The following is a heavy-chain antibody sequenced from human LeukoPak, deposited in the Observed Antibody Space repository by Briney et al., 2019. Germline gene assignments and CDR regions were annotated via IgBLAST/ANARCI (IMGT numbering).Heavy chain of an antibody. Sequence: SQTLSLTCTVSGGSISSGAYYWSWVRQLPEKGLDWIGYIGYTGDTYYNPSLRSRATISKDTSKTQFSLRLNSLTAADTAVYYCARPISYYYGSGSSYFDYWGQGTLVTVSS. V-gene: IGHV4-31*03. CDR3: ARPISYYYGSGSSYFDY. CDR1: GGSISSGAYY. J-gene: IGHJ4*02. CDR2: IGYTGDT. D-gene: IGHD3-10*01.